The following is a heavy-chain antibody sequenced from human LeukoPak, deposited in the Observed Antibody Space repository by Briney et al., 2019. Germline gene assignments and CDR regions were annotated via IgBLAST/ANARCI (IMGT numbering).Heavy chain of an antibody. V-gene: IGHV3-48*03. Sequence: GGSLRLSCAASGFTFSSYEMNWVRQAPGKGLEWVSYISSSGSTIYYADSVKGRFTISRDNAKNTLYLQMNSLRAEDTAVYYCAKDHSAYYYDSSGRMLGYWGQGTLVTVSS. CDR3: AKDHSAYYYDSSGRMLGY. D-gene: IGHD3-22*01. J-gene: IGHJ4*02. CDR2: ISSSGSTI. CDR1: GFTFSSYE.